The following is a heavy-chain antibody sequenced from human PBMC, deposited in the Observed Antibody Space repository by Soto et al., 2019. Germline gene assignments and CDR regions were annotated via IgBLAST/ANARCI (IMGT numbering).Heavy chain of an antibody. D-gene: IGHD6-19*01. CDR2: INSDGSST. CDR3: ASGGIAVH. V-gene: IGHV3-74*01. Sequence: EVQLVESGGGLVQPGGSLRLSCAASGFTFSNNWMHWVRQAPGKGPVWVSRINSDGSSTYYADSVKGRFTISRDNAKNTLYLQMNSLRADDTAVYYCASGGIAVHWGQEPWSPSPQ. CDR1: GFTFSNNW. J-gene: IGHJ4*01.